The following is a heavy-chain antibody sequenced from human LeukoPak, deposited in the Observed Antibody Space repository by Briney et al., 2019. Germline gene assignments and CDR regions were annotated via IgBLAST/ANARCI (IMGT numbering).Heavy chain of an antibody. CDR1: GGTFSSYT. CDR3: ARPKDYYDSSGYGC. CDR2: IIPILGIA. D-gene: IGHD3-22*01. J-gene: IGHJ4*02. Sequence: SVKVSCKASGGTFSSYTISWVRQAPGQGLEWMGRIIPILGIANYAQKFQGRVTITADKSTSTAYMELSSLRSEDTAVHYCARPKDYYDSSGYGCWGQGTLVTVSS. V-gene: IGHV1-69*02.